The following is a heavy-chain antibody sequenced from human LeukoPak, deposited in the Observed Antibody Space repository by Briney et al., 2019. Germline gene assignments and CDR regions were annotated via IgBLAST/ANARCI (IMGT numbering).Heavy chain of an antibody. D-gene: IGHD3-22*01. J-gene: IGHJ2*01. CDR1: GGSTSSYY. V-gene: IGHV4-59*01. Sequence: SETLSLTCTVSGGSTSSYYWSWIRQPPGKGLEWIGYIYYSGSTNYNPSLKSRVTISVDTSKNQFSLKLSSVTAADTAVYYCARGFFTYYYDSSGYQKWYFDLWGRGTLVTVSS. CDR2: IYYSGST. CDR3: ARGFFTYYYDSSGYQKWYFDL.